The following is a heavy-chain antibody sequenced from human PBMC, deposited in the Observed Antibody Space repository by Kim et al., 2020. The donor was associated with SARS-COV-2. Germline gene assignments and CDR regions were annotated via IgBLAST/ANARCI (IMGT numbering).Heavy chain of an antibody. V-gene: IGHV4-31*03. D-gene: IGHD3-10*01. CDR3: ARDPWGDGSDNWYFDL. Sequence: SETLSLTCTVSGGSISSGGYYWSWIRQHPGKGLEWIGYIYYSGSTYYNPSLKSRVTISVDTSKNQFSLKLSSVTAADTAVYYCARDPWGDGSDNWYFDLWGRGTLVTVSS. CDR1: GGSISSGGYY. CDR2: IYYSGST. J-gene: IGHJ2*01.